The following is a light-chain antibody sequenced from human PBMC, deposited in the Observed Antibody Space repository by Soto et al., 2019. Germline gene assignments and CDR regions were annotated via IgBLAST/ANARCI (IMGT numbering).Light chain of an antibody. Sequence: QSALTQPASVSGSPGQSITVSCTGTSSDVGGYNYVSWYQQHPGKAPKLMIYDVSYRPSGVSNRFSGSKSGNTASLTISGLQAEDEADYYCSSYTSSSTVVFGTGTEVTVL. CDR3: SSYTSSSTVV. CDR2: DVS. CDR1: SSDVGGYNY. J-gene: IGLJ1*01. V-gene: IGLV2-14*01.